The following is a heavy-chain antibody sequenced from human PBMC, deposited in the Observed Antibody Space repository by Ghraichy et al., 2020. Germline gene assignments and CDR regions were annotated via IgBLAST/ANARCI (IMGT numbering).Heavy chain of an antibody. CDR2: ISGSGGST. CDR3: AKENTDAWYYDFWSGSWTDY. J-gene: IGHJ4*02. CDR1: GFTFSSYA. Sequence: GGSLRLSCAASGFTFSSYAMSWVRQAPGKGLEWVSAISGSGGSTYYADSVKGRFTISRDNSKNTLYLQMNSLRAEDTAVYYCAKENTDAWYYDFWSGSWTDYWGQGTLVTVSS. V-gene: IGHV3-23*01. D-gene: IGHD3-3*01.